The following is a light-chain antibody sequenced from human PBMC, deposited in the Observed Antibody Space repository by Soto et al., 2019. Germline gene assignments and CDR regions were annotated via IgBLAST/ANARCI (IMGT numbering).Light chain of an antibody. J-gene: IGKJ4*01. Sequence: DIQMTQSPSSLSASIGDRITITCRASQSISTYLNWYQQKPRKAPKLLIYGASTLQNGVPSRFSGSGSATDYTLTISSLQPEDFATYYCQQSFITPPLTFGGGTKVEIK. V-gene: IGKV1-39*01. CDR1: QSISTY. CDR2: GAS. CDR3: QQSFITPPLT.